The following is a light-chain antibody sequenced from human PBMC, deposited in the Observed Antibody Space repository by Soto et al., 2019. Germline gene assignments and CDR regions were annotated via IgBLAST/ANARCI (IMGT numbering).Light chain of an antibody. CDR1: QSVSSY. CDR3: QPRSNWPPYT. V-gene: IGKV3-11*01. Sequence: EIVLTQSPATLSLSPGERATLSCRASQSVSSYLAWYQQKHGQAPRLLIYDASNRATGIPARFSGSGYGTDFTLTISSLEPEDFEVYYCQPRSNWPPYTFGQGTQLEIK. CDR2: DAS. J-gene: IGKJ2*01.